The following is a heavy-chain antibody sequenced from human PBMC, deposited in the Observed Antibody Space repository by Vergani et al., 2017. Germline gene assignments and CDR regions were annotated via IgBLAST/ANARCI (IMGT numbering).Heavy chain of an antibody. CDR3: ARDQPGDGYKYDC. CDR2: IIPILGIA. CDR1: GGTFSSYT. V-gene: IGHV1-69*08. Sequence: QVQLVQSGAEVKKPGSSVKVSCKASGGTFSSYTISWVRQAPGQGLEWMGRIIPILGIANYAQKFQGRVTITADKSTSTAYMELSSLRSEDTAVYYCARDQPGDGYKYDCWREGTLVTVSS. D-gene: IGHD5-24*01. J-gene: IGHJ4*02.